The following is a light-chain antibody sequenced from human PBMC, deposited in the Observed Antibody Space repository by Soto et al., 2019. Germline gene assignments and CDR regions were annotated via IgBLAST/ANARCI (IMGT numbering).Light chain of an antibody. J-gene: IGLJ2*01. CDR3: CSYAGSSIVV. V-gene: IGLV2-23*02. CDR2: EVN. Sequence: QSALTQPASVSGSPGQSITISCTGTSSDVGSYNLVSWYQQLPGKAPKLIIFEVNERPSGISNRFSGSKSGNTASLTISELQGEDEAYYYCCSYAGSSIVVFGGGTKLTVL. CDR1: SSDVGSYNL.